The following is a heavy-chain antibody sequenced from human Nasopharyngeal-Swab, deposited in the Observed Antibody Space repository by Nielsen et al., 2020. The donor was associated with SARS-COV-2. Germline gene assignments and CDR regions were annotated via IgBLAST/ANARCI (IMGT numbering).Heavy chain of an antibody. CDR3: AKEAGRGKEEEEGRDV. D-gene: IGHD1-14*01. CDR2: ISWNSGSI. Sequence: WIRQPPGKGLEWVSGISWNSGSIGYADSVKGRFTISRDNAKNSLYLQMNSLRAEETEVDCCAKEAGRGKEEEEGRDVWDQG. V-gene: IGHV3-9*01. J-gene: IGHJ6*02.